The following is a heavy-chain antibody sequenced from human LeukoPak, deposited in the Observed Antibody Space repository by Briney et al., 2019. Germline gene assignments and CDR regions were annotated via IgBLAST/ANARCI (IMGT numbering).Heavy chain of an antibody. Sequence: SETLPLTCTVSGGSISSYYWSWIRQPAGKGLEWIGRIYTSGSTNYNPSLKSRVTTSVDTSKNQFSLKLSSVTAADTAVYYCARDHPPGDGYNSWYFDYWGQGTLVTVSS. J-gene: IGHJ4*02. CDR2: IYTSGST. D-gene: IGHD5-24*01. CDR1: GGSISSYY. V-gene: IGHV4-4*07. CDR3: ARDHPPGDGYNSWYFDY.